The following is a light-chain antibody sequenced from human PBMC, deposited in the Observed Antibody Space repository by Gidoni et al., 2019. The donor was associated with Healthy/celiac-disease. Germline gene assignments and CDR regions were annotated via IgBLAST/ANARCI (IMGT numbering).Light chain of an antibody. CDR1: ISDVGGYNY. CDR2: DVS. V-gene: IGLV2-14*01. J-gene: IGLJ2*01. CDR3: SSYTSSSTLV. Sequence: QSALTQPASVSGSPGQSITISCTGTISDVGGYNYVSWYQQHSGKAPKLMIYDVSNRPSGVSNRFSGSKSGNTASLTISGRQAEDEADYYCSSYTSSSTLVFGGGTKLTVL.